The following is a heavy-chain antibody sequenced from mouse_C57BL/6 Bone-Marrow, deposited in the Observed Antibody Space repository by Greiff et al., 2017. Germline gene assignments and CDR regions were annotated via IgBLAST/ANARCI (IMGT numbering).Heavy chain of an antibody. Sequence: VQRVESGAELARPGASVKLSCKASGYTFTSYGISWVKQRTGQGLEWIGEIYPRSGNTYYNEKFKGKATLTADKSSSTAYMELRSLTSEDSAVYFCARGGSYYDYDAWFAYWGQGTLVTVSA. V-gene: IGHV1-81*01. J-gene: IGHJ3*01. CDR2: IYPRSGNT. D-gene: IGHD2-4*01. CDR3: ARGGSYYDYDAWFAY. CDR1: GYTFTSYG.